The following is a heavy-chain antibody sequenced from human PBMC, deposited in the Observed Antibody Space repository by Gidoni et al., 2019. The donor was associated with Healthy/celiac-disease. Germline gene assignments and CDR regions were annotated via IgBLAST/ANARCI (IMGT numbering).Heavy chain of an antibody. CDR2: IKQDGSEK. V-gene: IGHV3-7*01. CDR3: ARSGITMIVVANYFDY. Sequence: EVQLVESGGGLVQPGGSLRLSCAASGFTFSSYWMSWVRQAPGKGLEWVANIKQDGSEKYYVDSVKGRFTISRDNAKNSLYLQMNSLRAEDTAVYYCARSGITMIVVANYFDYWGQGTLVTVSS. D-gene: IGHD3-22*01. J-gene: IGHJ4*02. CDR1: GFTFSSYW.